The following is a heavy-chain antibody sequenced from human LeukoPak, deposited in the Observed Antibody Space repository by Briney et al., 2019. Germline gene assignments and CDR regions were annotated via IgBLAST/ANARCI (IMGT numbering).Heavy chain of an antibody. CDR2: ISSSGSTI. Sequence: GGSLRLPCVASGFTFRDYYLSRIRQAPGKGREGVSYISSSGSTIYYTDSVKGRFTISRDNAKNSLYLQMNSLRAEDTAVYYCARVNSSGWYMAFDYWGQGTLVTVSS. CDR1: GFTFRDYY. J-gene: IGHJ4*02. CDR3: ARVNSSGWYMAFDY. V-gene: IGHV3-11*01. D-gene: IGHD6-19*01.